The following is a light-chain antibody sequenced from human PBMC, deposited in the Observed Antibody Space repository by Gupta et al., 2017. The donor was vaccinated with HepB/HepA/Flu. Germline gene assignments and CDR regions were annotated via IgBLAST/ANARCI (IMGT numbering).Light chain of an antibody. CDR3: MQALQTPFT. V-gene: IGKV2-28*01. CDR1: QSLLHSNGYNY. J-gene: IGKJ3*01. Sequence: DIVVTQSPLSPRDPSGAPASISCRSSQSLLHSNGYNYLDWYLQKPGQSPQLLIYLGSNRASGVPDRFSGSGSGTDFTLKISRVEAEDVGVYYCMQALQTPFTFGPGTKVDIK. CDR2: LGS.